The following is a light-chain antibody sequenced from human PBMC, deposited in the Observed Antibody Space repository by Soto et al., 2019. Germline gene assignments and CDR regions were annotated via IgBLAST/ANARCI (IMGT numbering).Light chain of an antibody. CDR3: QQRMSWPLT. J-gene: IGKJ4*01. CDR1: QNIGRY. V-gene: IGKV3-11*01. Sequence: EIVLTQSPATLSLSPGERATLSCRASQNIGRYLAWYQQTPGQDPRLLIYDVSDRATGIPARFSGSGSGTDFTLTISSLGPEDFAVYFCQQRMSWPLTFGGGTKVESK. CDR2: DVS.